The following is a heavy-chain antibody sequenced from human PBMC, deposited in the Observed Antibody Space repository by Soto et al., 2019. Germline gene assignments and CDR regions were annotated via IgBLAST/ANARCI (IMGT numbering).Heavy chain of an antibody. Sequence: ASVKVSCKASGYTFTSYGISWVRQAPGQGLEWMGWISAYNGNTNYAQKLQGRVTMTTDTSTSTAYMELRSLRSDDTAVYYCARDGSLAGPRAVAGTERGYWGQGTLVTV. J-gene: IGHJ4*02. CDR1: GYTFTSYG. CDR3: ARDGSLAGPRAVAGTERGY. V-gene: IGHV1-18*01. D-gene: IGHD6-19*01. CDR2: ISAYNGNT.